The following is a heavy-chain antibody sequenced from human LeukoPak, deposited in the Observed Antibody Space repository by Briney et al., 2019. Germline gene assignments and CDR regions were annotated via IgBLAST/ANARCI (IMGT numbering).Heavy chain of an antibody. CDR1: GFTFSSYA. CDR3: ARAILVVITEIDY. V-gene: IGHV3-30-3*01. J-gene: IGHJ4*02. CDR2: ISYDESRK. D-gene: IGHD3-22*01. Sequence: PGGSLRLSCAASGFTFSSYAMHWVRQAPGKGLEWVAVISYDESRKYYADSVKGRFTISRDNSKNTLYLQMNSLRAEDTAVYYCARAILVVITEIDYWGQGTLVTVSS.